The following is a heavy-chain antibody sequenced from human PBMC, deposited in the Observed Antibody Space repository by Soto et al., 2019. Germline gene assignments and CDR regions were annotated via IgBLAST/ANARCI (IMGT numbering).Heavy chain of an antibody. D-gene: IGHD2-2*02. V-gene: IGHV5-51*01. CDR3: ARIARYSSSTSCHTGIPSHCYYGMDV. CDR1: GYRFTKYW. Sequence: PGESLKISCKGSGYRFTKYWIGWVRQMPGKGLEWRGIIYPGDSDTRYSPYFQGQVTISADTSITTAYLQWTSLTASDTAMYYCARIARYSSSTSCHTGIPSHCYYGMDVWGQGTTVTVSS. CDR2: IYPGDSDT. J-gene: IGHJ6*02.